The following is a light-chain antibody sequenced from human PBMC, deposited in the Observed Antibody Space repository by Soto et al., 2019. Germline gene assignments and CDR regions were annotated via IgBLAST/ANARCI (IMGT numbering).Light chain of an antibody. J-gene: IGLJ1*01. CDR1: SSDVGGYNY. Sequence: QSALTQPASVSGSPGQSITISCTGTSSDVGGYNYVSWYQHHPGKAPKLMIYEVSSRPSGVSDRFSGSKSGNTASLTISGLPTEDEADYYCRSYTSSSNPYVFGTGTKVTVL. CDR3: RSYTSSSNPYV. CDR2: EVS. V-gene: IGLV2-14*01.